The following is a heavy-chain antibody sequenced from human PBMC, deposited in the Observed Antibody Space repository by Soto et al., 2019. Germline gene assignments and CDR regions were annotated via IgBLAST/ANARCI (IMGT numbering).Heavy chain of an antibody. D-gene: IGHD2-15*01. V-gene: IGHV1-2*04. CDR2: INPNSGGT. CDR3: ARQNPIYQFCSGGSCYSTVFDI. Sequence: ASVKVSCKASGYTFTGYYMHWVRQAPGQGLEWMGWINPNSGGTNYAQKFQGWVTMTRDTSISTAYMELSRLRSDDTAGDYCARQNPIYQFCSGGSCYSTVFDIGAQGIM. CDR1: GYTFTGYY. J-gene: IGHJ3*02.